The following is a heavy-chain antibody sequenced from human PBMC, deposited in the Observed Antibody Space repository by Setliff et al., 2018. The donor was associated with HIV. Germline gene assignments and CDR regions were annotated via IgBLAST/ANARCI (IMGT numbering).Heavy chain of an antibody. CDR1: GGSIRSHY. CDR3: ARLGYYNFWSGYWTDY. J-gene: IGHJ4*01. V-gene: IGHV4-39*01. Sequence: TSETLSLTCTVSGGSIRSHYWGWIRQPPGKGLEWIGSIYYSGSTKYNPSLKSRVTISLDMSKNQFSLKLNSVTAADTATYYCARLGYYNFWSGYWTDYWGHGTLVTVSS. CDR2: IYYSGST. D-gene: IGHD3-3*01.